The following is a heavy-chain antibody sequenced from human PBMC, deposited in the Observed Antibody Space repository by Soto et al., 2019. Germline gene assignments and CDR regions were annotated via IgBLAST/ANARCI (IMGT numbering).Heavy chain of an antibody. CDR1: RFTFSNYA. CDR2: ISGSGGST. V-gene: IGHV3-23*01. Sequence: EVQLLESGGGLVQPGGSLRLSCAASRFTFSNYAMSWVRQAPGKGLEWVSAISGSGGSTHYADSVKGRFTISRDNSKNPLYLQMNSLRAEETAVYYCAKDSGVGATTSGKDYWGQGTLVTVSS. CDR3: AKDSGVGATTSGKDY. D-gene: IGHD1-26*01. J-gene: IGHJ4*02.